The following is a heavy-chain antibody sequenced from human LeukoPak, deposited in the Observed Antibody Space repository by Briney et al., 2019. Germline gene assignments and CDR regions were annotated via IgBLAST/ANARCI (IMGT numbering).Heavy chain of an antibody. J-gene: IGHJ4*02. D-gene: IGHD6-6*01. CDR3: ARGLRYSSSSPGGY. V-gene: IGHV1-8*01. CDR2: RNHNSGNT. CDR1: GYTFTRYD. Sequence: ASVTVSFKASGYTFTRYDINWVRQATGQGLAWMGWRNHNSGNTGYAQKFQGRVTMTRNTSISTAYMELSSLRSEDTAVYYCARGLRYSSSSPGGYWGQGTLVTVSS.